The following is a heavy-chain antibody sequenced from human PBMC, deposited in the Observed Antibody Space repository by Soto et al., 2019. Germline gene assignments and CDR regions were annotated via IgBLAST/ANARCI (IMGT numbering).Heavy chain of an antibody. J-gene: IGHJ4*02. CDR3: ARDRSYYDSSGSYSPPY. CDR2: ISGSAATT. CDR1: GFTFSSYA. V-gene: IGHV3-23*01. Sequence: EVQLLESGGGLVQPGGSLRLSCAASGFTFSSYAMNWVRQAPGKGLEWVSAISGSAATTHFADSVKGRFTISRNNSKNTLYLQMNSLRAEYTAVYYCARDRSYYDSSGSYSPPYWGQGTLVTVSS. D-gene: IGHD3-22*01.